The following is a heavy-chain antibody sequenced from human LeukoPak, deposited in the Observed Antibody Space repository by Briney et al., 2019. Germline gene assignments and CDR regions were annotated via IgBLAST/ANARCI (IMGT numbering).Heavy chain of an antibody. V-gene: IGHV3-7*01. Sequence: GGSLRLSCAASGFTFSSYWMSWVRQAPGKGLEWVANIKQDGSEKYYVDSVKGRFTISRDNAKNSLYLQMNSLRAEDTAVYYCVRGSSGSYYYFDYWGQGTLVTVSS. CDR2: IKQDGSEK. D-gene: IGHD1-26*01. J-gene: IGHJ4*02. CDR3: VRGSSGSYYYFDY. CDR1: GFTFSSYW.